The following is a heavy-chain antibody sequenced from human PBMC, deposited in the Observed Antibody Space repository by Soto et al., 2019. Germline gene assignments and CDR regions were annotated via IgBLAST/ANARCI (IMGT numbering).Heavy chain of an antibody. Sequence: QVQLVQSGAEVKKPGSSVKVSCKASGGTFSNYALISWVRQAPGQGLEWMGGIIPIDATVNYAQKFQGRITITADECTTTAYMDLGRLRSEDTAVYNSARDLRGFGYTNGVVWGQGTTVTVCS. CDR2: IIPIDATV. D-gene: IGHD2-8*01. CDR3: ARDLRGFGYTNGVV. J-gene: IGHJ6*01. CDR1: GGTFSNYA. V-gene: IGHV1-69*12.